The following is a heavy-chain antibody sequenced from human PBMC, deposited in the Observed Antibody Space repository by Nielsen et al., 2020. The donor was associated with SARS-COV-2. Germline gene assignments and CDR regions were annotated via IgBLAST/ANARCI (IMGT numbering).Heavy chain of an antibody. D-gene: IGHD6-6*01. CDR3: ATLSSSSSLNWFDP. CDR1: GGSFSGYY. Sequence: SETLSLTCAVYGGSFSGYYWSWIRQPPGKGLEWIGEINHSGSTNYNPSLKSRVTISVDKSQKQFSLKLSSVTAADTAVYYCATLSSSSSLNWFDPWGQGTLVTVSS. J-gene: IGHJ5*02. V-gene: IGHV4-34*01. CDR2: INHSGST.